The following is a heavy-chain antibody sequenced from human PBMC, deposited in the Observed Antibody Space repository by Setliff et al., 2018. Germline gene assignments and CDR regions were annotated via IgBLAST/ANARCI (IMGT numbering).Heavy chain of an antibody. Sequence: ASVKVSCKASGYTFVNYGVSWVRQAPGQGVEWMGWISTYSGAIKNVPKFRDRVTMTTDASTNTAYMELRSLTSDDTAVYYCARQPMDTIMVTFDYWGQGTLVTVSS. CDR3: ARQPMDTIMVTFDY. CDR2: ISTYSGAI. V-gene: IGHV1-18*01. J-gene: IGHJ4*02. CDR1: GYTFVNYG. D-gene: IGHD5-12*01.